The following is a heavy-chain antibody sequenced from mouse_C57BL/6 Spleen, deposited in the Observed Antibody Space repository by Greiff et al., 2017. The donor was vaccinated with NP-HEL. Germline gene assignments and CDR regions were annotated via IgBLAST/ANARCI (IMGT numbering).Heavy chain of an antibody. CDR2: INPSSGYT. J-gene: IGHJ4*01. CDR3: ARRRYGNGSAMDY. Sequence: VQLQQSGAELAKPGASVKLSCKASGYTFTSYWMHWVKQRPGQGLEWIGYINPSSGYTKYNQKFKDKATLTADKSSSTAYMQLSSLTYEDSAVYYCARRRYGNGSAMDYWGQGTSVTVSS. D-gene: IGHD2-10*02. V-gene: IGHV1-7*01. CDR1: GYTFTSYW.